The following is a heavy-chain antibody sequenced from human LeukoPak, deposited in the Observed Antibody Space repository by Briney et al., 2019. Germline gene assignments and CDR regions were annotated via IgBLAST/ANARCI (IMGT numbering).Heavy chain of an antibody. V-gene: IGHV3-23*01. D-gene: IGHD3-9*01. CDR3: AKAPLRYFDWSGYYSDY. J-gene: IGHJ4*02. CDR1: GFTFSSYA. Sequence: PGGSLRLSCAASGFTFSSYAMSWVRQAPGKGLEWVSAISGSGGSTYYADSVKGRFTISRDNSKNTLYLQMNSLRAEDTAVYYCAKAPLRYFDWSGYYSDYWGQGTLVTVSS. CDR2: ISGSGGST.